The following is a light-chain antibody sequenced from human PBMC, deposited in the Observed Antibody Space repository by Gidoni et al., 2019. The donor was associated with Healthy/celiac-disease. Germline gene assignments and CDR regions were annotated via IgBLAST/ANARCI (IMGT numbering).Light chain of an antibody. CDR3: QQRSNWPPLLT. V-gene: IGKV3-11*01. CDR1: QSVSSY. J-gene: IGKJ4*01. Sequence: EIVFTQSPATLSLSPGERSTLSCRASQSVSSYLAWYQQKPGQAPRLLIYEASNRATGIPARFSGSGSGTDFTLTISRLEPEDFAVYYCQQRSNWPPLLTFGGGTKVEIK. CDR2: EAS.